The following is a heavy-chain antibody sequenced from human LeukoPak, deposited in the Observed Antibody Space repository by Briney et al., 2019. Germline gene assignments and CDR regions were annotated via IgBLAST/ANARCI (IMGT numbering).Heavy chain of an antibody. CDR1: GYSFTTYW. CDR3: ARLSTLTSPFDY. Sequence: GESLKISCKGSGYSFTTYWVACVRQMPGKGLEWMGIIFPGDSDTRYSPSFQGQVTISADTSLSTAYVQWSSLKASDTAMYYCARLSTLTSPFDYWGQGTLVTVSS. CDR2: IFPGDSDT. J-gene: IGHJ4*02. V-gene: IGHV5-51*01.